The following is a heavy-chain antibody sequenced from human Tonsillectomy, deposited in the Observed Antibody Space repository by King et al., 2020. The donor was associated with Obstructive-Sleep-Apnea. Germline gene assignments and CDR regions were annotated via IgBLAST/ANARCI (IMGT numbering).Heavy chain of an antibody. Sequence: VQLQESGPGLVKPSETLSLTCTVSGGSISSYYWSWIRQPPGKGLEWIGYIYYSGSTNYNPSLKSRVTISVDTSKNQFSLKLGSVTAADTAVYYCARDRRPYYFDYWGQGTLVTVSS. V-gene: IGHV4-59*01. D-gene: IGHD6-6*01. CDR2: IYYSGST. CDR1: GGSISSYY. J-gene: IGHJ4*02. CDR3: ARDRRPYYFDY.